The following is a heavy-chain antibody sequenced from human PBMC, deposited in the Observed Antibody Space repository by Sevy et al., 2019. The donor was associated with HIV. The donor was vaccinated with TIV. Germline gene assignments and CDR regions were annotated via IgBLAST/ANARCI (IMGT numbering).Heavy chain of an antibody. V-gene: IGHV3-49*03. Sequence: GGSLRLSCTASAFTFGDYAMSWFRQAPGKGLEWVGFIRSKAYGGTTEYAASVKGRFTISRDDSKSIAYLQMNSLKTEDTAVYYCTRIRITMIVVVRDAFDIWGQGTMVTVSS. D-gene: IGHD3-22*01. CDR1: AFTFGDYA. J-gene: IGHJ3*02. CDR3: TRIRITMIVVVRDAFDI. CDR2: IRSKAYGGTT.